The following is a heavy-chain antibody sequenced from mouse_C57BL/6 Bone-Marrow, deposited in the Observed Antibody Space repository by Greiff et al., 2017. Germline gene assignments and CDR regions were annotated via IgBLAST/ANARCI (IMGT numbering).Heavy chain of an antibody. CDR1: GYTFTDYY. Sequence: QVQLQQSGAELVKPGASVKISCKAYGYTFTDYYINWVKQRPGQGLEWIGKIGPGRGSTYYNEKFKGKATLTADKSSSTAYMELSSLTSEDSAVYFCSRNSNAGVYYAMDYWGQGTSVTVSS. V-gene: IGHV1-77*01. D-gene: IGHD2-5*01. J-gene: IGHJ4*01. CDR3: SRNSNAGVYYAMDY. CDR2: IGPGRGST.